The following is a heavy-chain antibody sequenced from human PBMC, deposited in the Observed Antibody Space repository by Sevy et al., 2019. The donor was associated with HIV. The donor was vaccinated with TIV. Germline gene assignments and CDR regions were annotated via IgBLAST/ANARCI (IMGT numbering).Heavy chain of an antibody. V-gene: IGHV1-18*04. CDR1: GYTFTSSG. J-gene: IGHJ6*02. D-gene: IGHD3-10*01. CDR2: IFAYNGHT. CDR3: ARRGGDYYGMDV. Sequence: ASVKVSCKASGYTFTSSGISWGRQAPGQGLEWMGWIFAYNGHTNYAQKLQGRVTVTTATSTSTAYMELKSLRSDDTAVYYCARRGGDYYGMDVWGQGTTVTVSS.